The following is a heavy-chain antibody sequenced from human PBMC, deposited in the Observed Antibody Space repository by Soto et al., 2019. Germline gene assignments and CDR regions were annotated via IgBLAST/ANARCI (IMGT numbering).Heavy chain of an antibody. Sequence: QVQLQESGPGLVKPSETLSLTCTVSGGSFIGYSWSWIRQPPGKGLEWIGNIYYSGTTSNNPSLKSRVTLSVDTSKNQFSLKLSSVTAADTAVYYCARSKYNWNYDIWGQGTMVTVSS. CDR1: GGSFIGYS. D-gene: IGHD1-7*01. J-gene: IGHJ3*02. V-gene: IGHV4-59*01. CDR2: IYYSGTT. CDR3: ARSKYNWNYDI.